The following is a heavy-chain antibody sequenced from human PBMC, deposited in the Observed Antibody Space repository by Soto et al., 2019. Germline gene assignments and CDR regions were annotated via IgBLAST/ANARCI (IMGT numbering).Heavy chain of an antibody. CDR2: INAYNGNT. CDR1: GYTFTSYA. J-gene: IGHJ4*02. D-gene: IGHD5-18*01. V-gene: IGHV1-3*01. Sequence: ASVKVSCKASGYTFTSYAMHWVRQAPGQRLEWMGWINAYNGNTKYAQKLQGRVTMTTDTSTSTAYMELRSLRSDDTAVYYCARDNSYGSGPYYFDYWGQGTLVTVSS. CDR3: ARDNSYGSGPYYFDY.